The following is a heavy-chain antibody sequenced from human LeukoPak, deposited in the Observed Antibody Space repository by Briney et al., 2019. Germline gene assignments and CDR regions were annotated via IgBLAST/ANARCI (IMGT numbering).Heavy chain of an antibody. CDR1: GGSFSGYY. V-gene: IGHV4-34*01. J-gene: IGHJ4*02. Sequence: PSETLSLTCAVYGGSFSGYYWSWIRQPPGKGLEWIGEINHSGSTNYNPSLKSRVTISVDTSKNQFSLKLSSVTAADTAVYYCAREGVEMAYNYGGTVYWGQGTLVTVSS. CDR2: INHSGST. D-gene: IGHD5-24*01. CDR3: AREGVEMAYNYGGTVY.